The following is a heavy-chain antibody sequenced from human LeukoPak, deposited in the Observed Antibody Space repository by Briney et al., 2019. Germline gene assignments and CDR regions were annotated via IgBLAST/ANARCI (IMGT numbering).Heavy chain of an antibody. J-gene: IGHJ1*01. D-gene: IGHD2-21*02. CDR1: GFTFSSYG. CDR3: ARSVVTATPHYFQH. CDR2: IRYDGSNK. Sequence: PGGSLRLSCAASGFTFSSYGMHWVRQAPGKGLEWVAFIRYDGSNKYYADSVKGRFTISRDNSKNTLYLQMNSLRAEDTAVYYCARSVVTATPHYFQHWGQGTLVTVSS. V-gene: IGHV3-30*02.